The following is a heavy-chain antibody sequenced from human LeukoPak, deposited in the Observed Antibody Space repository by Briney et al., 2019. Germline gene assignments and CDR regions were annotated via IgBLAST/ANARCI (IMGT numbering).Heavy chain of an antibody. V-gene: IGHV3-7*01. CDR1: GFTFSSYW. CDR2: IKQDGSEK. D-gene: IGHD2-2*01. Sequence: GGSLRLSCAASGFTFSSYWMSWVRQAPGKGLEWVANIKQDGSEKYYVDSVKGRFTISRDNAKNSLYLQMNSLRAEDTAVYYCARDQIVVVPAAITKYYYMDVWGKGTTVTVFS. CDR3: ARDQIVVVPAAITKYYYMDV. J-gene: IGHJ6*03.